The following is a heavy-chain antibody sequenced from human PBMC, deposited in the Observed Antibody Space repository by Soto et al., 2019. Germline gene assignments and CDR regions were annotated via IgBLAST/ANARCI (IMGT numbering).Heavy chain of an antibody. V-gene: IGHV4-34*01. J-gene: IGHJ4*02. CDR3: ARDNYGDPYFDY. Sequence: SETLSLTCAVYGGSFSGYYWSWIRQPPGKGLEWIGEINHSGSTNYNPSLKSRVTTSVDTSKNQFSLKLSSVTAADTAVYYCARDNYGDPYFDYWGQGTLVTVSS. D-gene: IGHD4-17*01. CDR2: INHSGST. CDR1: GGSFSGYY.